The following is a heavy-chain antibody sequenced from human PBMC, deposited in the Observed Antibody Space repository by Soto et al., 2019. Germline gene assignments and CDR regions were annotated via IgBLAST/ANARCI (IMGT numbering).Heavy chain of an antibody. CDR3: ARVSTVLITAYYYGMDV. Sequence: PGGSLRLSCAASGFTFSSYSMNWVRQAPGKGLEWVSSISSSSSYIYYADSVKGRLTISRDNAKNSLFLQMNSLRAEDMALYYCARVSTVLITAYYYGMDVWGQGTTVTVSS. CDR1: GFTFSSYS. J-gene: IGHJ6*02. D-gene: IGHD4-17*01. V-gene: IGHV3-21*01. CDR2: ISSSSSYI.